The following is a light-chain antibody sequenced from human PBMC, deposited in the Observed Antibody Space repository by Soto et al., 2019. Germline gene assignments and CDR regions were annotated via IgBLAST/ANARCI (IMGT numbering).Light chain of an antibody. CDR3: QEYDGAPPIT. J-gene: IGKJ5*01. Sequence: EIVLTQSPGTLSLSPGERATLSCRASQSVRSERLAWYQQKRGQAPTLLIFDASSRASGTPERFSGSGSGTDFTLTISRLEPEDFAVYYCQEYDGAPPITSGLATRLEIK. V-gene: IGKV3-20*01. CDR2: DAS. CDR1: QSVRSER.